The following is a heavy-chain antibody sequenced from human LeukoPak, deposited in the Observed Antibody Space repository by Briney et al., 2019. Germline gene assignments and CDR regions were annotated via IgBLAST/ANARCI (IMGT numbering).Heavy chain of an antibody. J-gene: IGHJ2*01. CDR3: ARVLNFSRGTVTPLSNWYFDL. V-gene: IGHV3-13*04. Sequence: GGSLRLSHPASGFFFSSQGVDSASQATGKGLEWVSAIGSAGDTYYPDSVKGRFTISRENARNSFYLQMNSMRAGDTAVYYCARVLNFSRGTVTPLSNWYFDLWGRGTLVTVS. CDR2: IGSAGDT. D-gene: IGHD4-17*01. CDR1: GFFFSSQG.